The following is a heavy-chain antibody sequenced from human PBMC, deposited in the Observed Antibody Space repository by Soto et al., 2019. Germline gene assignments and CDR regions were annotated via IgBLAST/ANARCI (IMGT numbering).Heavy chain of an antibody. Sequence: SETLSLTCTVSGGSISSGGYYWSWIRQHSGKGLEWIGYIYYSGSTYYNPSLKSRVTISVDTSKNQFSLKLSSVTAADTAVYYCARIMVRGPLYYFDYWGQGTLVTVSS. CDR1: GGSISSGGYY. CDR3: ARIMVRGPLYYFDY. V-gene: IGHV4-31*03. J-gene: IGHJ4*02. CDR2: IYYSGST. D-gene: IGHD3-10*01.